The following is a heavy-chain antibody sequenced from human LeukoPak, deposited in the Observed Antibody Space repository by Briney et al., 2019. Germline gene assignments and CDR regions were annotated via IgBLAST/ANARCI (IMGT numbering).Heavy chain of an antibody. J-gene: IGHJ4*02. V-gene: IGHV4-59*01. CDR2: IYYSGST. CDR1: GGSISSYY. CDR3: ARVYGSGSYLYFDY. D-gene: IGHD3-10*01. Sequence: PSETLSLTCTVSGGSISSYYWSWIRQPPGKGLEWIGCIYYSGSTNYNPSLKSRVTISVDTSKNQFSLKLSSVTAADTAVYYCARVYGSGSYLYFDYWGQGTLVTVSS.